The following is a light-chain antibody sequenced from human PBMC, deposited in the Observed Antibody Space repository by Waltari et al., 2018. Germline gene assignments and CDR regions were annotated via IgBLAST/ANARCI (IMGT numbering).Light chain of an antibody. CDR2: DVS. J-gene: IGLJ3*02. CDR1: SRAVGGYTY. Sequence: QSALTQPPSASGSPGQSVTISCTGPSRAVGGYTYVSWFQQNPGKVPKLIISDVSNRPSGVSDRFSGSKSGNTASLTISGLQAEDEASYYCASYTNSDSEVFGGGTKVTVL. V-gene: IGLV2-14*01. CDR3: ASYTNSDSEV.